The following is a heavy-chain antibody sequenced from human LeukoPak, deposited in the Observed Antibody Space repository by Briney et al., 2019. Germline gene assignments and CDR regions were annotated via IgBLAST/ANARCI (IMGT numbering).Heavy chain of an antibody. J-gene: IGHJ4*02. V-gene: IGHV4-59*12. Sequence: SETLSLTCTVSGGSIGNYYWNWIRQPPGKGLEWIGNVYYSGSTNYNPSLKSRATISVDSSTNQVSLNLSSVTAADTAVYYCARDRRIAVAGAGTLFDYWGQGTLVTVSS. D-gene: IGHD6-19*01. CDR3: ARDRRIAVAGAGTLFDY. CDR1: GGSIGNYY. CDR2: VYYSGST.